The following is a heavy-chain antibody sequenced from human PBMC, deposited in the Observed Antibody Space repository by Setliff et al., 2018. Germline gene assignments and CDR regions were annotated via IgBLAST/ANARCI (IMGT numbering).Heavy chain of an antibody. CDR2: IGTSGDT. CDR3: VRAFWTYSDYASLACFDY. V-gene: IGHV3-13*01. Sequence: PGGSLRLSCAASGFTFSRYDMQWVRQVRGKGLEWVSAIGTSGDTYYPDSLKGRFTISRDNAKNSLYLQMNSLRAEDTALYYCVRAFWTYSDYASLACFDYWGQGALVTVSS. D-gene: IGHD5-12*01. J-gene: IGHJ4*02. CDR1: GFTFSRYD.